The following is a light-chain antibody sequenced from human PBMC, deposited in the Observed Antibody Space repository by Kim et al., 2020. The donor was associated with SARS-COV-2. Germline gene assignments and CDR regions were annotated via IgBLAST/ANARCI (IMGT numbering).Light chain of an antibody. CDR2: SAS. CDR3: HQYNNWPRT. J-gene: IGKJ1*01. Sequence: SPGERATLSFRASLSVTHNLALYQHKPGQAPMLLNYSASTRATGIPARFSGSGSGTEFTLTISSLQSEDFAVYYCHQYNNWPRTFGQGTKV. CDR1: LSVTHN. V-gene: IGKV3-15*01.